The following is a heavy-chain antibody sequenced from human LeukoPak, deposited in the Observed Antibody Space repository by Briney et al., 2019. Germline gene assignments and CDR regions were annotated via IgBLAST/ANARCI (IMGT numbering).Heavy chain of an antibody. CDR1: GYTFTGYY. CDR3: ARVVGATNYWFDP. D-gene: IGHD1-26*01. Sequence: ASVKVSCKASGYTFTGYYMHWVRQAPGQGLEWMGWINPNSGGTNYAQKFQGRVTMTRGTSISTAYMELSRLRSDDTAVYYCARVVGATNYWFDPWGQGTLVTVSS. CDR2: INPNSGGT. J-gene: IGHJ5*02. V-gene: IGHV1-2*02.